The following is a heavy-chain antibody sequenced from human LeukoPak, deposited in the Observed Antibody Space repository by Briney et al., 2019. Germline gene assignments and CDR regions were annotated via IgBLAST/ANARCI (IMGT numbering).Heavy chain of an antibody. Sequence: PGRSLRLSCAASGFTFSNYAFHWVRQAPGKGLEWVAVIWYDGSNDYYANSVKGRFTISRDNSKNTLYLQMNSLRAEDTAIYYCAREADCSGGNCYRGAFDIWGQGTMITVSS. CDR2: IWYDGSND. D-gene: IGHD2-15*01. V-gene: IGHV3-33*01. CDR1: GFTFSNYA. CDR3: AREADCSGGNCYRGAFDI. J-gene: IGHJ3*02.